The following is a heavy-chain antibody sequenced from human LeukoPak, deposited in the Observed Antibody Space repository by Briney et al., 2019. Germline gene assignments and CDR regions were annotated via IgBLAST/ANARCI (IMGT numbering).Heavy chain of an antibody. CDR2: IYSGGST. V-gene: IGHV3-53*01. CDR1: GFTVSSNY. J-gene: IGHJ4*02. Sequence: GGSLRLSCAASGFTVSSNYMSWVRQAPGEGLGRVSVIYSGGSTYYADSVKGRFTISRDNSKNTLYLQMNSLRAEDTAVYYCARTRGYSYGPFDYWGQGTLVTVSS. D-gene: IGHD5-18*01. CDR3: ARTRGYSYGPFDY.